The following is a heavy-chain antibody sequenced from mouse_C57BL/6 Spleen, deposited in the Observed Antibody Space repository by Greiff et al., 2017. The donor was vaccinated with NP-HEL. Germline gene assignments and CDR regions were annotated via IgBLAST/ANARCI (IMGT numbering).Heavy chain of an antibody. CDR1: GYSITSGYY. Sequence: EVQLQESGPGLVKPSQSLSLTCSVTGYSITSGYYWNWIRQFPGNKLEWMGYISYDGSNNYNPSLKNRISITRDTSKNQFFLKLNSVTTEDTATYYCARGPLEAYWGQGTLVTVSA. D-gene: IGHD4-1*01. CDR3: ARGPLEAY. V-gene: IGHV3-6*01. J-gene: IGHJ3*01. CDR2: ISYDGSN.